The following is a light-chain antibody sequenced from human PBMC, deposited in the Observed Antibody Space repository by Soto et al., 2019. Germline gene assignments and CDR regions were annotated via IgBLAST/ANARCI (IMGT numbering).Light chain of an antibody. J-gene: IGKJ2*01. CDR3: LQDYNYPYT. CDR2: AAS. V-gene: IGKV1-6*01. CDR1: QGIRND. Sequence: AIQMTQSPSSLSASVGDRVTITCRASQGIRNDLGWYQQKPGKAPKLLIYAASSLQSGVPSRFSGSGSGTDFTLTITSMHTADFAPYYCLQDYNYPYTFGQGTKV.